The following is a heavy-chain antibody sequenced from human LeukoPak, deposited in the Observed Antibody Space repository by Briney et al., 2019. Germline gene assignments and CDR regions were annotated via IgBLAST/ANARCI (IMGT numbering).Heavy chain of an antibody. CDR2: IYYSGST. CDR1: GGSISSGGYY. D-gene: IGHD3-3*01. J-gene: IGHJ4*02. V-gene: IGHV4-31*03. Sequence: SETLSLTCTVSGGSISSGGYYWSWIRQHPGKGLEWIGYIYYSGSTYYNPSLKSRVTISVDTSKNQFSLKLSSVTAADTAVYYCAREQPSGFWSGYYVFDYWGQGTLVTVSS. CDR3: AREQPSGFWSGYYVFDY.